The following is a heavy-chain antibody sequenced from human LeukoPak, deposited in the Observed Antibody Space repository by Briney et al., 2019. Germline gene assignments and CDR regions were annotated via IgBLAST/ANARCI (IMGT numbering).Heavy chain of an antibody. CDR2: IIPIFGTA. D-gene: IGHD1-26*01. J-gene: IGHJ4*02. Sequence: SAKVSCKASGGTFSSYAISWVRQAPGQGLEWMGGIIPIFGTANYAQKFQGRVTITADESTSTAYMELSSLRSEDTAVYYCARPGNSGSSLYYFDYWGQGTLVTVSS. CDR3: ARPGNSGSSLYYFDY. CDR1: GGTFSSYA. V-gene: IGHV1-69*13.